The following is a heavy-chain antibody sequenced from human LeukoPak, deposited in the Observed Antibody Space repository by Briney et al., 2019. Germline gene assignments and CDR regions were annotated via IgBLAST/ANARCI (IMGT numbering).Heavy chain of an antibody. Sequence: PSETLSLTCSVSGGSLRSGDYYWSWVRQPAGKGLEWIGRISSGGSTNYNPSLMSRVTISIDTSKNHFSLELTFVTAADTAVYYCTRAEDGCSDASCYGYWGQGTLVTVSS. CDR1: GGSLRSGDYY. CDR2: ISSGGST. CDR3: TRAEDGCSDASCYGY. D-gene: IGHD2-2*01. J-gene: IGHJ4*02. V-gene: IGHV4-61*02.